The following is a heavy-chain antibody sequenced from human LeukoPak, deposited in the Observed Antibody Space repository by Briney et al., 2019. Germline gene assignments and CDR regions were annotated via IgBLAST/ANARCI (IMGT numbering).Heavy chain of an antibody. CDR1: GFTFSSYG. D-gene: IGHD6-13*01. V-gene: IGHV3-30*18. CDR3: AKDRDAVSSSWEAFDY. Sequence: GGSLRLSCAASGFTFSSYGMHWVRQAPGKGLEWVAVISYDGSNKYYADSVKGRFTISRDYSKNTLYLQMNSLRAEDTAVYYCAKDRDAVSSSWEAFDYWGQGTLVTVSS. J-gene: IGHJ4*02. CDR2: ISYDGSNK.